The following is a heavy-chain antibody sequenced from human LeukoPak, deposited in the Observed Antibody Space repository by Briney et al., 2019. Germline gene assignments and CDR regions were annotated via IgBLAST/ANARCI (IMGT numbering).Heavy chain of an antibody. J-gene: IGHJ6*02. Sequence: GESLQISCKGSGYSFTSYWIGWVRQMPGKGLEWMGIIYPGDSDTRYSPSFQGQVTISADKSISTAYLQWSSLKASDTAMYYCARQSSSWYYYYYYYGMDVWGQGTTVTVSS. CDR1: GYSFTSYW. V-gene: IGHV5-51*01. D-gene: IGHD6-13*01. CDR3: ARQSSSWYYYYYYYGMDV. CDR2: IYPGDSDT.